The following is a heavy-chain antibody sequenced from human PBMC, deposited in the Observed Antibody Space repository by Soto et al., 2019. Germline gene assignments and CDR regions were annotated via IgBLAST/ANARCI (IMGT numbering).Heavy chain of an antibody. CDR2: INHLGSI. Sequence: SETLSLTCVVSGGSLSDYFRSWIRQPPGMALEWIGEINHLGSINYNPSLKSRVTMSVDTSKNQFSLTLNSVTAADTATYYCARGGISHWAYFYYMDVWDRGTTVTVSS. J-gene: IGHJ6*03. D-gene: IGHD2-21*01. CDR1: GGSLSDYF. V-gene: IGHV4-34*01. CDR3: ARGGISHWAYFYYMDV.